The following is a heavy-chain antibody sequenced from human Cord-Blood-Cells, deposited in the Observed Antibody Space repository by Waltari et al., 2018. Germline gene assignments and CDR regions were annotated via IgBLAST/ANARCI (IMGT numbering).Heavy chain of an antibody. J-gene: IGHJ4*02. Sequence: QVQLQQWGTGLLKPSETRSLTCAVYGGSFSGYYWSWIRQPPGKGLAWIGEINHSGSTNYNPSLKSRGTISVDTSKNHFSLKLISVTAADTAVYYCARDSPIAAAGTGGFDYWGQGTLVTVSS. D-gene: IGHD6-13*01. CDR2: INHSGST. V-gene: IGHV4-34*01. CDR1: GGSFSGYY. CDR3: ARDSPIAAAGTGGFDY.